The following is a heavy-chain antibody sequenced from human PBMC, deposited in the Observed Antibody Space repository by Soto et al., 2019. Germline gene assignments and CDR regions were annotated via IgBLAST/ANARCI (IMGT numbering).Heavy chain of an antibody. D-gene: IGHD2-2*01. J-gene: IGHJ4*02. V-gene: IGHV1-3*01. Sequence: ASVKVSCKASGYTFTSYAMHWVRQAPGQRLEWMGWINAGNGNTKYSQKFQGRVTITRDTSASTAYMELSSLRSEDTAVYYCARGIVPAAMLGYWGQGTLVTVSS. CDR2: INAGNGNT. CDR3: ARGIVPAAMLGY. CDR1: GYTFTSYA.